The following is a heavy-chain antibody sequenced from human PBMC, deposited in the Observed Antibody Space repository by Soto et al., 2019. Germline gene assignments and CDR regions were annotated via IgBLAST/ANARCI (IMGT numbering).Heavy chain of an antibody. CDR3: ARQAKLFDFWSGYPATPQFDY. CDR2: IYYSGST. Sequence: ETLSLTCTVSGGSISSSSYYLGWIRQPPGKGLEWIGSIYYSGSTYYNPSLKSRVTISVDTSKNQFSLKLSSVTAADTAVYYCARQAKLFDFWSGYPATPQFDYWGQGTLVTVS. CDR1: GGSISSSSYY. J-gene: IGHJ4*02. D-gene: IGHD3-3*01. V-gene: IGHV4-39*01.